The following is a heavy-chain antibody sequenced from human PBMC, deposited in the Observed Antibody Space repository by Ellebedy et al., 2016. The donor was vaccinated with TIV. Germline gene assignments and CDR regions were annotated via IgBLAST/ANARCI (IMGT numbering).Heavy chain of an antibody. CDR2: IDPAGSET. CDR3: VRGGGSGNHFEF. CDR1: DFTGSFYW. V-gene: IGHV3-7*01. J-gene: IGHJ4*02. Sequence: GESLKISCSDSDFTGSFYWMSCVRQAPGKGLEWVANIDPAGSETNYVDSVKGRFTMSRDTAKSYLFLQMRSLRPDDTAVCYCVRGGGSGNHFEFWGQGTLVAVSS. D-gene: IGHD6-19*01.